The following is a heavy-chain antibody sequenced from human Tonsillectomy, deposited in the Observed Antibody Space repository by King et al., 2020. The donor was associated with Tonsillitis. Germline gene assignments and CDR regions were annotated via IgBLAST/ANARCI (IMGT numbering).Heavy chain of an antibody. CDR3: ARGRDDFWSGYKDAFDI. V-gene: IGHV3-11*05. D-gene: IGHD3-3*01. J-gene: IGHJ3*02. Sequence: VQLVESGGGLVKPGGSLRLSCAASGFTFSDYYMSWIRQAPGRGLEWVSYISGSSGYTNFADSVKGRFTISRDNAKDSLYLQMNSLRADATAVYYCARGRDDFWSGYKDAFDIWGQGTMVTVSS. CDR2: ISGSSGYT. CDR1: GFTFSDYY.